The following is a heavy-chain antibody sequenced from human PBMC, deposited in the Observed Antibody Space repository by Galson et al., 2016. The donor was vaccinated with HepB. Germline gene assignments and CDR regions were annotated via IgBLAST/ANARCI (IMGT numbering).Heavy chain of an antibody. CDR3: ARDNGDYGGPNYYVP. V-gene: IGHV1-69*13. CDR2: SIPFFGTS. Sequence: SVKVSCKASGITFSRLSVTWVRQAPGQGLEWMGTSIPFFGTSNYAQRFQGRVAMTADESTTTVYMELSSLRSDDTAVYYCARDNGDYGGPNYYVPWGQGTLVTVSS. CDR1: GITFSRLS. J-gene: IGHJ5*02. D-gene: IGHD4-17*01.